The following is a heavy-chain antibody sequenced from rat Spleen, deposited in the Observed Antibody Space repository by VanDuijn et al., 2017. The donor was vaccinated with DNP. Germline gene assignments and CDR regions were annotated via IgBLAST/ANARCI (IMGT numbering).Heavy chain of an antibody. V-gene: IGHV5-22*01. CDR3: VRWNSGHFDY. CDR1: GFTFSAYY. D-gene: IGHD4-3*01. CDR2: IGSPAYAP. Sequence: EVQLVESGGGLVHPGRSMKLACRASGFTFSAYYMAWVRQAPAKGLEWVAYIGSPAYAPYYTDSVKGRFAISRDNAKSTLYLQMNSLRSEDMATYYCVRWNSGHFDYWGQGVMVTVSS. J-gene: IGHJ2*01.